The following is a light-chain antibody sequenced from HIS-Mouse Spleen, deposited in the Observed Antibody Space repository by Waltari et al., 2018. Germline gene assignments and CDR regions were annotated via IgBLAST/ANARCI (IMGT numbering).Light chain of an antibody. Sequence: DIQMTQSPSTLSASVGDRVTITGRASQSISSWLAWYQQKPGKAPKLLIYKASSLESGVLSRFSGSGSGTEFTLTISSLQPDDFATYYCQQYKSYSTFGGGTKVEIK. J-gene: IGKJ4*01. CDR2: KAS. CDR1: QSISSW. CDR3: QQYKSYST. V-gene: IGKV1-5*03.